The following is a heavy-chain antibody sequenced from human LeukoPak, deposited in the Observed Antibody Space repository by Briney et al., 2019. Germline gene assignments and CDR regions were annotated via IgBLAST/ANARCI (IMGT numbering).Heavy chain of an antibody. Sequence: PGRSLRLSCAASGFTFSSYGMHRVRQAPGKGLEWVAVISYDGSNKYYADSVKGRFTISRDNSKNTLYLQMNSLRAEDTAVYYCAKESPYYDILTGYFDYWGQGTLVTVSS. CDR1: GFTFSSYG. CDR2: ISYDGSNK. D-gene: IGHD3-9*01. J-gene: IGHJ4*02. V-gene: IGHV3-30*18. CDR3: AKESPYYDILTGYFDY.